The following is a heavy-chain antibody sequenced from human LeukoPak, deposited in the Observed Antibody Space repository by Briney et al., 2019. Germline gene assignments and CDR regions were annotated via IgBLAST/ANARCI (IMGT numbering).Heavy chain of an antibody. CDR1: GFTFSSYS. J-gene: IGHJ4*02. Sequence: PGGSLRLSCAASGFTFSSYSMNWVRQAPGKGLEWVSRINSVGSTTNYADSVRGRFTVSRDNAKNTLYLQLNSLTVEDTAVYYCLRGADGYGVFDYWGQGSLVTVSA. V-gene: IGHV3-74*01. CDR3: LRGADGYGVFDY. CDR2: INSVGSTT. D-gene: IGHD5-24*01.